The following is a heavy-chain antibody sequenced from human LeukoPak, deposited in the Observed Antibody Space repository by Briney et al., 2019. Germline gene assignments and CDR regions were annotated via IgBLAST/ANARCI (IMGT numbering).Heavy chain of an antibody. J-gene: IGHJ5*02. CDR3: ARDGRDNWFDP. Sequence: SETLSLTCTVSGGSISSYYWSWIRQPPGKRLEWIGYIYYSGSTNYNPSLKSRVTISVDTSKNQFSLKLSSVTAADTAVYYCARDGRDNWFDPWGQGTLVTVSS. CDR1: GGSISSYY. CDR2: IYYSGST. V-gene: IGHV4-59*01. D-gene: IGHD1-26*01.